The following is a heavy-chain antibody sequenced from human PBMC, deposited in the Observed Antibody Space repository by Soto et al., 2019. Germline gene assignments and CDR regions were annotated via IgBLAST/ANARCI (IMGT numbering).Heavy chain of an antibody. CDR2: IWYDGSNK. CDR1: GFTFSSYG. CDR3: ARVPHYSSSWTFDY. J-gene: IGHJ4*02. D-gene: IGHD6-13*01. V-gene: IGHV3-33*01. Sequence: GGSLRLSCAASGFTFSSYGIHWVRQAPGKGLEWVAVIWYDGSNKYYADSVKGRFTISRDNSKNTLYLQMNSLRAEDTAVYYCARVPHYSSSWTFDYWGQGTLVTVSS.